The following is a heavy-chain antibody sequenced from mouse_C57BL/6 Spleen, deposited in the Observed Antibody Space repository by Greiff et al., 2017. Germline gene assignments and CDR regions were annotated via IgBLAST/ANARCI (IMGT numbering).Heavy chain of an antibody. CDR2: ISSGGDYI. D-gene: IGHD2-4*01. V-gene: IGHV5-9-1*02. CDR3: TRDYDRAWFAY. Sequence: DVKLQESGEGLVKPGGSLKLSCAASGFTFSSYAMSWVRQTPEKRLEWVAYISSGGDYIYYADTVKGRFTISRDNARNTLYLQMSSLKSEDTAMYYCTRDYDRAWFAYWGQGTLVTVSA. J-gene: IGHJ3*01. CDR1: GFTFSSYA.